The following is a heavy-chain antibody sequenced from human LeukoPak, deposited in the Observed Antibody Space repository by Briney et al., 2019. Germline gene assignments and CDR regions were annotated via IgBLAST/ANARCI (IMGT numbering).Heavy chain of an antibody. CDR3: ASGGFGESSYFDY. V-gene: IGHV3-21*01. CDR1: GFTFSTYS. J-gene: IGHJ4*02. CDR2: ISSSGAYI. D-gene: IGHD3-10*01. Sequence: GGSLRLSCAASGFTFSTYSMNWVRQAPGKGLEWVSSISSSGAYIYLADSLKGRFTISRDNAKNSLYLQMNSLRAEDTAVYYCASGGFGESSYFDYWGQGTLVTVSS.